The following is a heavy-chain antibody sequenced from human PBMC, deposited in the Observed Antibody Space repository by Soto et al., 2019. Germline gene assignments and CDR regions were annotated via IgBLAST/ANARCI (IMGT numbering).Heavy chain of an antibody. J-gene: IGHJ4*02. CDR2: ISGSGSSI. Sequence: QVLLVESGGGLVKPGGSLRLSCAASGFTFSDYYMSWIRQAPGKGLEWVSYISGSGSSIYYADSVKGRFTISRDNAKNSLYLQMNSLRAEDTAVYYCARVRRFVVVITDLDYWGQGTLVTVSS. CDR1: GFTFSDYY. CDR3: ARVRRFVVVITDLDY. D-gene: IGHD2-15*01. V-gene: IGHV3-11*01.